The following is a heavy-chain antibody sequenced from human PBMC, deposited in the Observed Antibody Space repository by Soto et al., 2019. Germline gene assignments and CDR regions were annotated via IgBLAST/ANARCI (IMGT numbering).Heavy chain of an antibody. V-gene: IGHV3-53*01. D-gene: IGHD1-26*01. Sequence: PVGSLGLSCAASGFSVSTNYMTWVRQAPGKGLEWVSVIYSGGSTYYADSVKGRFTISRDNSKNTLHLQMNSLRAEDTAVYYCARGCGSLYYFDFWGRGTLVTVSS. CDR2: IYSGGST. CDR1: GFSVSTNY. J-gene: IGHJ4*02. CDR3: ARGCGSLYYFDF.